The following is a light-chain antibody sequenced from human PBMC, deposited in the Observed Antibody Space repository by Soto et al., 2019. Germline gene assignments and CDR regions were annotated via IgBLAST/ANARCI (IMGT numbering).Light chain of an antibody. V-gene: IGKV3-11*01. CDR2: GAS. CDR3: QQRSNWHALT. CDR1: QSVSSY. Sequence: EIVLTQSPCTLALSPGERATLSCRASQSVSSYLAWYQQKPGQAPRLLIYGASSRAPGIPARFSGSGSGADFTLTISRLEHDDFAVYYCQQRSNWHALTFGGGTKVDIK. J-gene: IGKJ4*01.